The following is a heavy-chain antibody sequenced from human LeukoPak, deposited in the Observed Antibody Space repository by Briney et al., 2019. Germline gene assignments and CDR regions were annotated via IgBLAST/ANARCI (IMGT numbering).Heavy chain of an antibody. V-gene: IGHV3-23*01. Sequence: GGSLRLSCAASGFTFSSYAMSWVRQAPGKGLEWVSAISGSGGSTYYADSVKGRFTISRDNAKNSLYLQMNSLRAGDTAFYYCARLAAAGKGVGFDYWGQGTLVTVSS. CDR1: GFTFSSYA. CDR3: ARLAAAGKGVGFDY. CDR2: ISGSGGST. D-gene: IGHD6-13*01. J-gene: IGHJ4*02.